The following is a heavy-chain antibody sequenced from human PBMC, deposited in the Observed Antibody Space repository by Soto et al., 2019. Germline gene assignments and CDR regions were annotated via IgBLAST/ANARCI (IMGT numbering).Heavy chain of an antibody. D-gene: IGHD3-9*01. V-gene: IGHV4-4*02. CDR2: IYRTGST. Sequence: SETLSLTCAVSGGSFTSNNWWTWVRQPPGQGLEWIGEIYRTGSTNYNPSLKSRVTISLDKSENQFSLKVTSLTAADTAVYYCARTPAVPNALRSRYFFDFWGQGTLVTVSS. CDR3: ARTPAVPNALRSRYFFDF. J-gene: IGHJ4*02. CDR1: GGSFTSNNW.